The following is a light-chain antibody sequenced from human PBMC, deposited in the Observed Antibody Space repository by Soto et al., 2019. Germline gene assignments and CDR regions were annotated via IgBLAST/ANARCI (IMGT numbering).Light chain of an antibody. CDR2: GAS. Sequence: VMTQSPATLSVSPGDTATLSCRASQSLSSNLGWYQQKPGQAPRLLIFGASTRATGIPARFSGSGSGTEFSLTISSLQSEDFAVHFCQQYNDWPLTFGQGTKVDIK. J-gene: IGKJ1*01. V-gene: IGKV3-15*01. CDR1: QSLSSN. CDR3: QQYNDWPLT.